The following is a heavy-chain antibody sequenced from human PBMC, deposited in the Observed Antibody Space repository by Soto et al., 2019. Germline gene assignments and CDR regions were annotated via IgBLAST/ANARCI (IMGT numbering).Heavy chain of an antibody. CDR1: GGSISSGGYY. CDR3: AGAGIAVAGTVEY. Sequence: SETLSLTCTVSGGSISSGGYYWSWIRQHPGKGLEWIGYIYYSGSTYYNPSLKSRVTISVDTSKNQFSLKLSSVTAADTAVYYCAGAGIAVAGTVEYWGQGTLVTVSS. D-gene: IGHD6-19*01. V-gene: IGHV4-31*03. CDR2: IYYSGST. J-gene: IGHJ4*02.